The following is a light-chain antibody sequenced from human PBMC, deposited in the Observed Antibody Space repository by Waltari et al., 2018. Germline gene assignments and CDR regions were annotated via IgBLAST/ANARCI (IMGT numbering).Light chain of an antibody. CDR3: QQYYNTPLT. CDR2: WAS. V-gene: IGKV4-1*01. J-gene: IGKJ4*01. CDR1: ESVLYSPNNKNH. Sequence: DIVMTQSPASLAVSLGARATINCKSSESVLYSPNNKNHIAGYQQKPGQPPKLLIYWASTRKPGVPDRFSGSGSETDFTLTVSSLQAEDVALYYCQQYYNTPLTVGGGTKVEIK.